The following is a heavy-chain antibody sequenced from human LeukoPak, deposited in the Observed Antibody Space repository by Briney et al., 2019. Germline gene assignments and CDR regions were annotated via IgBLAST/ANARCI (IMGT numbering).Heavy chain of an antibody. CDR2: LNPHSGAT. CDR1: GYTLADFH. CDR3: ARYRAYDSSGNPMFNP. Sequence: ASVKVSCKASGYTLADFHIRWVRQAPGHGLEWMGTLNPHSGATHYAQKFRGRVTMTRDTSVNTAYMELSSLTSDDTAVYFCARYRAYDSSGNPMFNPWGQGTLVTASS. V-gene: IGHV1-2*02. D-gene: IGHD3-22*01. J-gene: IGHJ5*02.